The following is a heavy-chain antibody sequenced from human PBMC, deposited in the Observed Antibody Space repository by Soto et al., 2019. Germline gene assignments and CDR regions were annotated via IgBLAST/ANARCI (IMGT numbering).Heavy chain of an antibody. V-gene: IGHV3-30*18. Sequence: GGSLRLSCAASAFTFSSYGMHWVRQAPGKGLEWVAVISYDGSNKYYADSVKGRFTISRDNSKNTLYLQMNSLRAEETAVYYCAKDFYRGRWFGELLPPGVDYWGQGTLVTVSS. CDR1: AFTFSSYG. D-gene: IGHD3-10*01. CDR3: AKDFYRGRWFGELLPPGVDY. CDR2: ISYDGSNK. J-gene: IGHJ4*02.